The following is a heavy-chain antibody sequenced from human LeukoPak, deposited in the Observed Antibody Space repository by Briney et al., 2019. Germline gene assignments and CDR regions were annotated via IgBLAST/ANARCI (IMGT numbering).Heavy chain of an antibody. CDR3: ARMTGILTGYYPDAFDI. D-gene: IGHD3-9*01. Sequence: SETLSLTCTVSGGSISSYYWSWIRQPPGKGLEWIGYIYYSGSTNYNPSLKSRVTISVDTSKNQFSLKLSSVTAADTAVYYCARMTGILTGYYPDAFDIWGQGTMVTVSS. CDR2: IYYSGST. V-gene: IGHV4-59*01. J-gene: IGHJ3*02. CDR1: GGSISSYY.